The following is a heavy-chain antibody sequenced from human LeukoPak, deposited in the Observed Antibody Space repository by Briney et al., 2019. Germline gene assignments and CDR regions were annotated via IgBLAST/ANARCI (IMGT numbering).Heavy chain of an antibody. CDR3: AGWGGSPSIDY. J-gene: IGHJ4*02. CDR2: IIPILGIA. V-gene: IGHV1-69*02. Sequence: SVRLSCTASGVTFSSYSISWVRQAPGQGLEWMGRIIPILGIANYAQTFQGRVTITADKSPSIAYMELSSLRSEDTAVYYCAGWGGSPSIDYGAREPWSPSPQ. D-gene: IGHD3-16*01. CDR1: GVTFSSYS.